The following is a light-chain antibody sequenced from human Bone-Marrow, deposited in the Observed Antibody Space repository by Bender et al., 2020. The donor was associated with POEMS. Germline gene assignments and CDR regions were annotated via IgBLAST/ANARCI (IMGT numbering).Light chain of an antibody. J-gene: IGLJ2*01. CDR1: SGDVGRYNY. V-gene: IGLV2-14*03. CDR3: CSYTGSRSPYMI. CDR2: DVN. Sequence: GSPGQSITIPCTGTSGDVGRYNYVSWYQQQHPGKAPKLLIFDVNNRPSGVSNRFSGSESGDTASLTISGLQPEDEADYYCCSYTGSRSPYMIFGGGTKLTVL.